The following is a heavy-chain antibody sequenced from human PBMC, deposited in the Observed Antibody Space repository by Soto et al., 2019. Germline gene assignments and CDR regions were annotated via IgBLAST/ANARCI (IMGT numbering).Heavy chain of an antibody. J-gene: IGHJ5*02. Sequence: QITLKESGPTLVKPTQTLTLTCTFSGFSLSTSGVGVGWIRQPPGKALEWLALIYWYDEKRYRPSLKSRVTITKDTSKNPVALTMSYMDPVDTATYYCAKIPCGSGYARDWWFDPWGQGTLVTVSS. D-gene: IGHD2-15*01. CDR1: GFSLSTSGVG. CDR2: IYWYDEK. V-gene: IGHV2-5*01. CDR3: AKIPCGSGYARDWWFDP.